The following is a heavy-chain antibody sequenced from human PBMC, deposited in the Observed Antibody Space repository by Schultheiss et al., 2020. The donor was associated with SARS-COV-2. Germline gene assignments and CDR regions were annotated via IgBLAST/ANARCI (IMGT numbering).Heavy chain of an antibody. D-gene: IGHD5-18*01. CDR3: ARGRIVDTAMVTEDY. V-gene: IGHV3-23*01. J-gene: IGHJ4*02. CDR1: GFTFSSYA. Sequence: GGSLRLSCAASGFTFSSYAMSWVRQAPGKGLEWVSAISGSGGSTYYADSVKGRFTISRDNSKNTLCLQMHSLRAEDTAVYYCARGRIVDTAMVTEDYWGQGTLVTVSS. CDR2: ISGSGGST.